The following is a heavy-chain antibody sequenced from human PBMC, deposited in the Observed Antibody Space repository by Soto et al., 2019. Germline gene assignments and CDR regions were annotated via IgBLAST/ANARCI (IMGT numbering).Heavy chain of an antibody. Sequence: EVQLLESGGGLVQAGGSLRLSCRASGSTSSSDAMTWVRQAPGKGLVWVSVMRGGGDSAYYADSVQGRFAISRDNSKNTLFLQMSSLRAEDTDVYYCAKVGYESGGYYYHDAFHIWGQGTMVTVSS. V-gene: IGHV3-23*01. CDR1: GSTSSSDA. CDR2: MRGGGDSA. CDR3: AKVGYESGGYYYHDAFHI. D-gene: IGHD3-22*01. J-gene: IGHJ3*02.